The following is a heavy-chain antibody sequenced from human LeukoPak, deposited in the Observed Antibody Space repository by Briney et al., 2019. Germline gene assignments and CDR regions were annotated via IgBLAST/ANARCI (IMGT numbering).Heavy chain of an antibody. V-gene: IGHV3-48*03. Sequence: PGGSLRLSCAASGFTFSSYEMNWVRQAPGKGLEWVSYISSSGSTIYYADSVKGRFTISRDNAKNSLYLQMNSLRAEDTAVYYCATGSGWYWNYFDYWGRGTLVTVSS. CDR1: GFTFSSYE. D-gene: IGHD6-19*01. CDR2: ISSSGSTI. J-gene: IGHJ4*02. CDR3: ATGSGWYWNYFDY.